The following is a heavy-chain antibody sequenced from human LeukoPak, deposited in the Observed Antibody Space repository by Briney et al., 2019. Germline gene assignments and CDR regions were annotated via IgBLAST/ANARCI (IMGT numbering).Heavy chain of an antibody. J-gene: IGHJ4*02. CDR2: INSDGSDT. D-gene: IGHD3-3*01. CDR3: ARFGVSGLDY. Sequence: PGGSLRLSCAASGFTFSSYWMHWVRHAPGKGLVWVSRINSDGSDTRYADSVKGRFTISRDNAKNTLYLQMNSLRAEDTAVYHCARFGVSGLDYWGQGTLVTVSS. CDR1: GFTFSSYW. V-gene: IGHV3-74*01.